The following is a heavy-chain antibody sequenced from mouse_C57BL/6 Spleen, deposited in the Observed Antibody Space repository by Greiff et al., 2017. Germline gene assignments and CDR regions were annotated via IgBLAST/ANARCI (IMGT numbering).Heavy chain of an antibody. J-gene: IGHJ3*01. V-gene: IGHV5-6*02. CDR2: ISSGGSYT. CDR3: ARQNAYCSNYVGVWFAY. Sequence: EVKLEESGGDLVKPGGSLKLSCAASGFTFSSYGMSWVRQTPDKRLEWVATISSGGSYTYYPDSVKGRFTISRDNAKNTLYLQMSSLKSEDTAMYYCARQNAYCSNYVGVWFAYWGQGTLVTVSA. D-gene: IGHD2-5*01. CDR1: GFTFSSYG.